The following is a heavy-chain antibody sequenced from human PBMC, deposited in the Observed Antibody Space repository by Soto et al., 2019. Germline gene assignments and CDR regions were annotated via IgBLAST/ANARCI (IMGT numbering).Heavy chain of an antibody. J-gene: IGHJ5*02. Sequence: QVQLVQSGAEVKKPGASVKVSCKASGYTFTSYAMHWVRQAPGQRLEWMGWINAGNGNTKYSQKFQGRVTITRDTSASTAYMELRSLRSEDTAVYYCARSSGWYEVGWFDPWGQGTLVTVSS. V-gene: IGHV1-3*01. D-gene: IGHD6-19*01. CDR1: GYTFTSYA. CDR2: INAGNGNT. CDR3: ARSSGWYEVGWFDP.